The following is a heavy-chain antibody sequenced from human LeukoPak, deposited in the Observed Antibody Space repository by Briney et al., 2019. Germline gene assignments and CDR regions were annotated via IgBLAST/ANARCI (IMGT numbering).Heavy chain of an antibody. J-gene: IGHJ4*02. CDR3: ARSRIEPDY. CDR2: ISYDGSNK. Sequence: GRSLRLPCAASGFTFSSYAMHWVRQAPGKGLEWVAVISYDGSNKYYADSVKGRFTISRDNSKNTLYLQMNSLRAEDTAVYYCARSRIEPDYWGQGTLVTVSS. D-gene: IGHD1-14*01. CDR1: GFTFSSYA. V-gene: IGHV3-30-3*01.